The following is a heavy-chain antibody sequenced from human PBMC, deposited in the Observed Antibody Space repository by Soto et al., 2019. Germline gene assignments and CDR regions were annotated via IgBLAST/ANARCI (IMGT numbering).Heavy chain of an antibody. CDR3: ARGSLAIDY. Sequence: KTSETLSLTCSVSGGSLSNYYWSWIRQPAGKGLEWIGRIFPSGNTNYNPSLKSRVTMSVDTSKNQFSLAFSSVTAADTAVYYCARGSLAIDYWGQGTQVTAPQ. CDR2: IFPSGNT. D-gene: IGHD3-16*02. CDR1: GGSLSNYY. V-gene: IGHV4-4*07. J-gene: IGHJ4*02.